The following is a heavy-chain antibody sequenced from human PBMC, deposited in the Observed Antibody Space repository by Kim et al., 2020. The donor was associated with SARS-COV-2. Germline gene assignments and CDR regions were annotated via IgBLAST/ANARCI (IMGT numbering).Heavy chain of an antibody. D-gene: IGHD2-15*01. CDR3: ARGGLGLLYSFDI. J-gene: IGHJ3*02. Sequence: GGSLRLSCAASGFTFSSYSMNWVRQAPGKGLEWVSSISSSSSYIYYADSVKGRFTISRDNAKNSLYLQMNSLRAEDTAVYYCARGGLGLLYSFDIWGQGTMVTVSS. CDR2: ISSSSSYI. CDR1: GFTFSSYS. V-gene: IGHV3-21*01.